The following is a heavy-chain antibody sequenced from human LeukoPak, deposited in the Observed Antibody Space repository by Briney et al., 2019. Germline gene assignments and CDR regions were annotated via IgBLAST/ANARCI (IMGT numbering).Heavy chain of an antibody. J-gene: IGHJ4*02. V-gene: IGHV1-2*02. CDR1: GYTFTGYY. Sequence: ASVKVSCKASGYTFTGYYIHWVRQAPGQGLEWTGWVNPDSGVTNYPQKFQGRVTMTRDASITTAYMELSSLRSDDTAVYYCARNRYTGSSNCFDYWGQGTLVTVSS. CDR3: ARNRYTGSSNCFDY. D-gene: IGHD6-6*01. CDR2: VNPDSGVT.